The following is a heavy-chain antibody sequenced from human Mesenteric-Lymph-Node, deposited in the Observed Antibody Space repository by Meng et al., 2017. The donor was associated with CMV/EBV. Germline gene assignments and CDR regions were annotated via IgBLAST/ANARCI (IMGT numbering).Heavy chain of an antibody. J-gene: IGHJ4*02. CDR2: FSGCGGRT. Sequence: GESLKISCAASGFIFRSYAMKWVRQAPGKGLGRGSGFSGCGGRTCCADSVKGRVSISRDNSKNTLYLQMNSLRAEDTAVYYCARGAYYDILTGFYYFDYWGQGTLVTVSS. V-gene: IGHV3-23*01. D-gene: IGHD3-9*01. CDR1: GFIFRSYA. CDR3: ARGAYYDILTGFYYFDY.